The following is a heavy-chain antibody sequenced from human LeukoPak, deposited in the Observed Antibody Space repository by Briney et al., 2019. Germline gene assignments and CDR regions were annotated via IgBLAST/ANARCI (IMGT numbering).Heavy chain of an antibody. V-gene: IGHV3-30-3*01. CDR1: GFTFSSYA. D-gene: IGHD2-2*01. CDR2: ISYDESNK. CDR3: ASYPAGYCSSTSCYRGSSADDY. Sequence: GGSLRLSCAVSGFTFSSYAMHWVRQARGKGLEWVAVISYDESNKYYADSVKGRFTISRDNSKNTLYLQMNSLRAEDTAVYYCASYPAGYCSSTSCYRGSSADDYWGQGTLVTVSS. J-gene: IGHJ4*02.